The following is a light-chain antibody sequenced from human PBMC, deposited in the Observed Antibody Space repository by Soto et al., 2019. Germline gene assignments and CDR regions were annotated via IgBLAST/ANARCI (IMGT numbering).Light chain of an antibody. V-gene: IGKV1-39*01. CDR1: QSIRSS. Sequence: DIQMTQSPSSLSASVGDRVTITCRASQSIRSSLNWYQQKPGKAPKLLIYAASALESGVPSRFSGSAAREDFTLTISRLPAEDVAYYCRQQSYSQITIFGQGTLEIK. CDR3: QQSYSQITI. J-gene: IGKJ5*01. CDR2: AAS.